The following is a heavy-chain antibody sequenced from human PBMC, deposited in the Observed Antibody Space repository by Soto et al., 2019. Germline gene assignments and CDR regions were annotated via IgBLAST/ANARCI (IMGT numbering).Heavy chain of an antibody. CDR1: GYSFTSYW. CDR2: IYPGDSDT. D-gene: IGHD3-22*01. V-gene: IGHV5-51*01. CDR3: ERVYYYDRSGYYYGAVFFDY. Sequence: GESLKISCKGSGYSFTSYWIGWVRQMPGKGLEWMGIIYPGDSDTRYSPSFQGQVTISADKSISTAYLQWSSMKASDTAMYYCERVYYYDRSGYYYGAVFFDYWGQGNLVTVSS. J-gene: IGHJ4*02.